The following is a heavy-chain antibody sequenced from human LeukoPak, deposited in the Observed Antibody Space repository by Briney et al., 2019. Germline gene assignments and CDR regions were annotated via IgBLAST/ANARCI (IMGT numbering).Heavy chain of an antibody. CDR3: TRVSGVSYDY. CDR1: GFTFSSYW. Sequence: RGSLRLSCAASGFTFSSYWMHWVRQAPGKGLVWVSRINSDGSSTSYADSVKGRFTISRDDSKNTAYLQMNSLKTEDTAVYYCTRVSGVSYDYWGQGTLVTVSS. D-gene: IGHD1-26*01. CDR2: INSDGSST. J-gene: IGHJ4*02. V-gene: IGHV3-74*01.